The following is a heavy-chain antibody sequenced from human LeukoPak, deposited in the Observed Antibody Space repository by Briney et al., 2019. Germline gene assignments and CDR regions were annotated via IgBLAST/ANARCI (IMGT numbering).Heavy chain of an antibody. J-gene: IGHJ4*02. V-gene: IGHV3-30*18. CDR1: GFTFSSYG. Sequence: GRSLRLSCAASGFTFSSYGMHWVRQAPGKGLEWVAVISYDGSNKYYADSVKGRFTISRDNSKNTLYLQMSSLRAEDTAVYYCAKEPGTFFFYLDYWGQGTLVTVSS. D-gene: IGHD1-7*01. CDR2: ISYDGSNK. CDR3: AKEPGTFFFYLDY.